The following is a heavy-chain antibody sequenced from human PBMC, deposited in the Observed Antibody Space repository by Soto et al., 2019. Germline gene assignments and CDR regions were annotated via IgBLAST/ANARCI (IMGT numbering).Heavy chain of an antibody. D-gene: IGHD2-2*01. J-gene: IGHJ6*02. CDR1: GYSFTSYW. CDR2: IDPSDSYT. Sequence: GESLKISCKGSGYSFTSYWISWVRQMPGKGLEWMGRIDPSDSYTNYSPSFQGHVTISADKSISTAYLQWSSLKASDTAMYYCARLVVVVPAAMGNYYYYGMDVWGQGTTVTVSS. CDR3: ARLVVVVPAAMGNYYYYGMDV. V-gene: IGHV5-10-1*01.